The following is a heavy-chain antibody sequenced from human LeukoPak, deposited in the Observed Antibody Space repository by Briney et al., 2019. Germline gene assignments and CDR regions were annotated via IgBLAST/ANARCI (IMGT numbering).Heavy chain of an antibody. Sequence: GASVKVSCKASGYTFTSYGISWVRQAPGQGLEWMGWISAYNGNTNYAQKLQGRVTMTTDTSTSTAYMELRSLRSDDTAVYYCARDLRIAAAGTHDYWGQGTLVTVSS. V-gene: IGHV1-18*01. D-gene: IGHD6-13*01. J-gene: IGHJ4*02. CDR2: ISAYNGNT. CDR1: GYTFTSYG. CDR3: ARDLRIAAAGTHDY.